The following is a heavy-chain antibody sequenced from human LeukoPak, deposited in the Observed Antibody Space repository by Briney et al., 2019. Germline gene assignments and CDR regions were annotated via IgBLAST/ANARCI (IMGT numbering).Heavy chain of an antibody. CDR1: GFTFSSYA. J-gene: IGHJ4*02. D-gene: IGHD5-18*01. CDR2: ISGSGGST. V-gene: IGHV3-23*01. Sequence: GGSLRLSCAASGFTFSSYAMSWVRQAPGKGLEWVPAISGSGGSTYYADSVKGRFTISRDNSKNTLYLQMNSLRAEDTAIYYCATYRQVLLPFESWGQGTLVTVSS. CDR3: ATYRQVLLPFES.